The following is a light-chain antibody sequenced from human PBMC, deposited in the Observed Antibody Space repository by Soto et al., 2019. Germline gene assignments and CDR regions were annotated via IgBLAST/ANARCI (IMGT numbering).Light chain of an antibody. CDR1: QRISSH. J-gene: IGKJ4*01. V-gene: IGKV3-11*01. CDR3: QQRSNWPLT. CDR2: DAS. Sequence: DTVLTQSPATLSLSPGERATLSCRASQRISSHLAWYQQKPGQAPRLLIYDASNRATGIPDRFSGSGSGTDFTLTISSLEPADFAVYYCQQRSNWPLTFGGGTKVEIK.